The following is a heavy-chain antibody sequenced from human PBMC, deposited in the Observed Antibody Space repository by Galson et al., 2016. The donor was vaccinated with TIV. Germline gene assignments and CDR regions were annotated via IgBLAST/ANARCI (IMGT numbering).Heavy chain of an antibody. V-gene: IGHV5-10-1*01. J-gene: IGHJ5*02. Sequence: QSGAEVKKPGESLTISCKGSGYSFTNYWINWVRQTPGKGLEWMGRIDPTDSYTNYSPSFEGHVTISADKSISTAFLQWSSLKASDTAIYFCARGVSTGSGWLDPWGQGTLVTVSS. CDR3: ARGVSTGSGWLDP. CDR2: IDPTDSYT. CDR1: GYSFTNYW. D-gene: IGHD5/OR15-5a*01.